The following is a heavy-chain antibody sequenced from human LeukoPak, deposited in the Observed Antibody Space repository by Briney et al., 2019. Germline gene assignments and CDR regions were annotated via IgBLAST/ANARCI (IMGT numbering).Heavy chain of an antibody. CDR2: IRYDGSNK. V-gene: IGHV3-30*02. CDR3: ARGGGDGYNKGKNYDY. J-gene: IGHJ4*02. Sequence: GGSLRLSCAASGFTFSSYGMHWVRQAPGKGLEWVAFIRYDGSNKYYADSVKGRFTISRDNSKNTLYLQMNSLRAEDTAVYYCARGGGDGYNKGKNYDYWGQGTLVTVSS. CDR1: GFTFSSYG. D-gene: IGHD5-24*01.